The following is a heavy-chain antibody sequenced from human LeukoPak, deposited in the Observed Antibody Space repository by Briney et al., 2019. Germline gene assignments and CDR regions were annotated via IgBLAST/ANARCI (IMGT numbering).Heavy chain of an antibody. J-gene: IGHJ5*02. D-gene: IGHD6-13*01. V-gene: IGHV3-7*01. CDR2: IKQDGSEK. CDR3: ARDLAAVVNWFDP. Sequence: GGSLRLSCAASGFTFSSYWMSWVRQAPGRGLEWVANIKQDGSEKYYVDSVKGRFTIFRDNAKNSLYLQMNSLRAEDTAVYYCARDLAAVVNWFDPWGQGTLVTVSS. CDR1: GFTFSSYW.